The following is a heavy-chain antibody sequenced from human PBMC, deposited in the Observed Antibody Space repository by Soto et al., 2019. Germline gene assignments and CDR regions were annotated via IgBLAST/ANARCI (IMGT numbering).Heavy chain of an antibody. D-gene: IGHD3-16*01. CDR2: ISPYTGNT. V-gene: IGHV1-18*01. CDR1: GYIFVNYG. Sequence: QVQLVQSGDEVKKPGASVKVSCKASGYIFVNYGIAWVRQAPGQGLEWMGWISPYTGNTHSATKVQGRLTMTTDTSTSTAYMELGILTSDDTAVYYCVMVDNYVTPTPQDVWGQGTTVTVSS. J-gene: IGHJ6*02. CDR3: VMVDNYVTPTPQDV.